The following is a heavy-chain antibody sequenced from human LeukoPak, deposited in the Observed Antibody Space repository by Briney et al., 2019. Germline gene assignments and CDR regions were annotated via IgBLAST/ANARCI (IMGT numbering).Heavy chain of an antibody. V-gene: IGHV3-21*04. CDR2: ISSSSYYI. D-gene: IGHD3-22*01. CDR1: GFTFSDYT. CDR3: ARDPYDSSGYRTYYFDY. J-gene: IGHJ4*02. Sequence: TGGSLRLSCAASGFTFSDYTMNWVRQAPGKGLEWVSSISSSSYYIFYADSVKGRFTISRDNAENSLYLQMNSLRAEDTALYYCARDPYDSSGYRTYYFDYWGQGTLVTVSS.